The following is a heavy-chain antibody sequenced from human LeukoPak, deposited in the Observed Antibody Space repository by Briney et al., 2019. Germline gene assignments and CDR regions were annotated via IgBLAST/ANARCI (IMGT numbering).Heavy chain of an antibody. D-gene: IGHD3-22*01. CDR1: GGTFSSYA. J-gene: IGHJ3*02. V-gene: IGHV1-69*06. CDR2: IIPIFGTA. Sequence: EASVKVSCKASGGTFSSYAISWVRQAPGQGLEWMGGIIPIFGTANYAQKFQGRVTITADKSTSTAYMELSSLRSEDTAVYYCARDLGYYDSSGYYHDAFDIWGQGTMVTVPS. CDR3: ARDLGYYDSSGYYHDAFDI.